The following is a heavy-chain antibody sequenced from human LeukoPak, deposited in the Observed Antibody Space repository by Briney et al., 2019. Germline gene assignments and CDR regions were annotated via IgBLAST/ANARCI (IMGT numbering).Heavy chain of an antibody. CDR3: ARDLGDTYGSVGDFDY. CDR1: GYTFTSYA. V-gene: IGHV1-2*02. Sequence: GASVKVSCKASGYTFTSYAMNWVRQAPGQGLEWMGWINPDSGGTIYAQNFQGRVTMTRDTSISTAYMELSSLRSDDTAVYYCARDLGDTYGSVGDFDYWGQGTLVTVSS. J-gene: IGHJ4*02. CDR2: INPDSGGT. D-gene: IGHD3-10*01.